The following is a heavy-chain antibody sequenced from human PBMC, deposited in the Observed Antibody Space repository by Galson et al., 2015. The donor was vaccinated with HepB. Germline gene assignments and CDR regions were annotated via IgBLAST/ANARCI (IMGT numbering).Heavy chain of an antibody. CDR2: ISYDGSNK. CDR3: ASDGGGEPHFDY. D-gene: IGHD2-21*01. Sequence: SLRLSCAASGFTFSSYAMHWVRQAPGKGLEWVAVISYDGSNKYYADSVKGRFTISRDNSKNTLYLQMNSLRAEDTAVYYCASDGGGEPHFDYWGQGTLVTVSS. CDR1: GFTFSSYA. J-gene: IGHJ4*02. V-gene: IGHV3-30*04.